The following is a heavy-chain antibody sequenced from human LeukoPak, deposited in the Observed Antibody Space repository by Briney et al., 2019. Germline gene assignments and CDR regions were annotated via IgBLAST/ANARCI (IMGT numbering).Heavy chain of an antibody. Sequence: SETLSLTCTVSGGSFSSGSYYWSWIRQPPGKGLEWIGYIYYSGSTNYNPSLKSRVTISVDTSKNQFSLKLSSVTAADTAVYYCARIGGINEGIQLWPLDYWGQGTLVTVSS. D-gene: IGHD5-18*01. CDR3: ARIGGINEGIQLWPLDY. J-gene: IGHJ4*02. V-gene: IGHV4-61*01. CDR1: GGSFSSGSYY. CDR2: IYYSGST.